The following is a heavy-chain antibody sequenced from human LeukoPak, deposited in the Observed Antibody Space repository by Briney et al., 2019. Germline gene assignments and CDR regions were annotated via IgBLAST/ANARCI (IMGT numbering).Heavy chain of an antibody. V-gene: IGHV1-69*02. CDR1: GGTFDSSP. D-gene: IGHD1-1*01. J-gene: IGHJ4*02. CDR2: IIPILAVA. Sequence: GASVKVSCKASGGTFDSSPITWVRQAPGQGLEWMGRIIPILAVANYAQKFQGRVTITADKSTRTAYLELITLRSEDTAVYYCAKASWVSNADAVLWGQGTLVTVSS. CDR3: AKASWVSNADAVL.